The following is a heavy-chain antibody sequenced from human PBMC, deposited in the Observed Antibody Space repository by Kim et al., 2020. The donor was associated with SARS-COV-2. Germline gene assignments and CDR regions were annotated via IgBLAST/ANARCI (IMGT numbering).Heavy chain of an antibody. CDR3: ASGGGEIVYYYAMDV. CDR2: IYYSGNT. Sequence: SETLSLTCTVSGGSISRSHYFWGWIRQPPGKGLEWIGSIYYSGNTYYNPSLKSRVTISVDTSKSQFPLKLSSVTAADTAVYYCASGGGEIVYYYAMDVWGQGTTVTVSS. D-gene: IGHD2-21*01. V-gene: IGHV4-39*01. J-gene: IGHJ6*02. CDR1: GGSISRSHYF.